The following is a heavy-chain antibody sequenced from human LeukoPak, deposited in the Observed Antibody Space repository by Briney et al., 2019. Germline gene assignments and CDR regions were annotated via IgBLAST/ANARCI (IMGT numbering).Heavy chain of an antibody. D-gene: IGHD3-10*01. CDR3: ARGKRYYYGSGSYYKNWFDP. CDR2: IHTSGST. V-gene: IGHV4-61*02. J-gene: IGHJ5*02. CDR1: GVSISSGPCY. Sequence: SETLSLTCTVSGVSISSGPCYWTWIRQPTGKGLEWIGRIHTSGSTSYNPSLKSRVTISVDTSKNQFSLKLSSVTAADTAVYYCARGKRYYYGSGSYYKNWFDPWGQGTLVTVSS.